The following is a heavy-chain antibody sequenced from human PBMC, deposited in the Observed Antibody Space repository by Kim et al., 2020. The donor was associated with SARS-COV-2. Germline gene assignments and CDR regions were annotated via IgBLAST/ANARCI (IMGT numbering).Heavy chain of an antibody. J-gene: IGHJ4*02. Sequence: GGSLRLSCAASGFTFSSYGMHWVRQAPGKGLEWVAVIWYDGSNKYYADSVKGRFTISRDNSKNTLYLQMNSLRAEDTAVYYCARDFRAVYFDYWGQGTLVTVSS. CDR1: GFTFSSYG. CDR3: ARDFRAVYFDY. CDR2: IWYDGSNK. V-gene: IGHV3-33*01. D-gene: IGHD6-19*01.